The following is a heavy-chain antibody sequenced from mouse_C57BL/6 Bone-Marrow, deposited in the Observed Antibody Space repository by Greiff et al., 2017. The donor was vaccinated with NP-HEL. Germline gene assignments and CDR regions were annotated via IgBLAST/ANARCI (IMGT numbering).Heavy chain of an antibody. CDR1: GYSIPSGYY. V-gene: IGHV3-6*01. D-gene: IGHD1-1*01. CDR3: AYYGWFAY. J-gene: IGHJ3*01. CDR2: ISYDGSN. Sequence: EVQLVESGPGLVKPSQSLSLTCSVTGYSIPSGYYWNWIRQFPGNKLEWMGYISYDGSNKYNPSLKNRISITRDTSKNQFFLKLNSVTTEDTATYYCAYYGWFAYWGQGTLVTVSA.